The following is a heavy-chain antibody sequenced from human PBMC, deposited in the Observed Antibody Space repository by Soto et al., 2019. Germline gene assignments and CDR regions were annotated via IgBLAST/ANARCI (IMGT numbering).Heavy chain of an antibody. J-gene: IGHJ6*02. CDR3: ARQRYSSSWYLHYYYGMDV. V-gene: IGHV4-39*01. Sequence: PSETLSLTCTVSGGAIISSSYYFFWIGQPPWNGLEWIGSIYYSGSTYYNPSLKSRVTISVGTSKNQFSLKLSSVTAADTAVYYCARQRYSSSWYLHYYYGMDVWGQGTTVTVSS. D-gene: IGHD6-13*01. CDR1: GGAIISSSYY. CDR2: IYYSGST.